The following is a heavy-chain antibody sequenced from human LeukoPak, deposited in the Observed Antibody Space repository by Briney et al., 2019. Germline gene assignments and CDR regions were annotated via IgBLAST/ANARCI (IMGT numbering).Heavy chain of an antibody. CDR2: IIPIFGTA. CDR3: ARDGYSGYDRGSHYFDY. J-gene: IGHJ4*02. Sequence: ASVKVSCKASGGTFSSYAISWGRQAPGQRLEWMGMIIPIFGTANYAQKFQGRVTITADKSTSTAYMELSSLRSEDTAVYYCARDGYSGYDRGSHYFDYWGQGTLVTVSS. V-gene: IGHV1-69*06. CDR1: GGTFSSYA. D-gene: IGHD5-12*01.